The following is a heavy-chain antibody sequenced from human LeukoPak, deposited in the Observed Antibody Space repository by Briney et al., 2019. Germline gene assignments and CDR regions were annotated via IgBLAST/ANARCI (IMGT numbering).Heavy chain of an antibody. CDR3: ARQLGYCSSTSCYADNVDY. CDR1: GGSISSYY. CDR2: IYYSGST. Sequence: SETLSLTCTVSGGSISSYYWSWIRQPPGKGLEWIGSIYYSGSTYYNPSLKSRVTIDTSKNQFSLKLSSVTAADTAVYYCARQLGYCSSTSCYADNVDYWGQGTLVTVSS. D-gene: IGHD2-2*01. V-gene: IGHV4-39*01. J-gene: IGHJ4*02.